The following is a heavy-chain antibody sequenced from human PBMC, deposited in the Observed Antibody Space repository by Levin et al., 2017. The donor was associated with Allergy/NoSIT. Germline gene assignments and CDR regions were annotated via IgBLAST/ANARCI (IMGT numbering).Heavy chain of an antibody. V-gene: IGHV4-30-2*01. CDR1: GGSISSGGYS. D-gene: IGHD2-2*01. CDR2: IYHSGST. J-gene: IGHJ3*02. CDR3: ARVRGYCSSTSCYGRLGNAFDI. Sequence: SQTLSLTCAVSGGSISSGGYSWSWIRQPPGKGLEWIGYIYHSGSTYYNPSLKSRVTISVDRSKNQFSLKLSSVTAADTAVYYCARVRGYCSSTSCYGRLGNAFDIWGQGTMVTVSS.